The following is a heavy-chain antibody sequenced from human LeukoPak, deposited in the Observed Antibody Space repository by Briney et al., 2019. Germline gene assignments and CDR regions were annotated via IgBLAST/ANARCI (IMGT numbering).Heavy chain of an antibody. CDR1: VGTFSSYA. V-gene: IGHV1-69*05. CDR2: IIPIFGTA. J-gene: IGHJ4*02. CDR3: ARALDVYGSGQANFDY. Sequence: SVKVSCKASVGTFSSYAISWVRQAPGQGPEWMGGIIPIFGTANYAQKFQGRVTITTDESTSTAYMELSSLRSEDTAVYYCARALDVYGSGQANFDYWGQGTLVTVYS. D-gene: IGHD3-10*01.